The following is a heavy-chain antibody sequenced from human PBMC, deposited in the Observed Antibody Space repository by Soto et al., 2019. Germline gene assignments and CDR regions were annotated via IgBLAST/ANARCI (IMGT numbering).Heavy chain of an antibody. CDR3: ARGRKMKYCSGGSCYSFDYYGMDV. V-gene: IGHV4-30-4*01. CDR1: GGSISSGDYY. Sequence: PSETLSLTCTVSGGSISSGDYYWSWIRQPPGKGLEWIGYFYYSVSTYYNPSLKIRVIISVDTSKNQFSLKLSSVTAADTAVYYFARGRKMKYCSGGSCYSFDYYGMDVWGQGTTVTVSS. D-gene: IGHD2-15*01. CDR2: FYYSVST. J-gene: IGHJ6*02.